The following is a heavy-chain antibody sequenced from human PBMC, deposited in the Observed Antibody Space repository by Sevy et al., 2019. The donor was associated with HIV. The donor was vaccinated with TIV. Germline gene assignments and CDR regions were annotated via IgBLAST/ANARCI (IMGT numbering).Heavy chain of an antibody. Sequence: GGSLRLSCAASGFTFSNYWMSWVRQAPGKGLEWVANINLDGSEKYYVDSVKGRFTISRDNAKNSVYLQMNSLRAEDTAVYYCARIEWLYLDYWGQGNLVTVSS. CDR1: GFTFSNYW. CDR2: INLDGSEK. J-gene: IGHJ4*02. CDR3: ARIEWLYLDY. V-gene: IGHV3-7*01. D-gene: IGHD5-12*01.